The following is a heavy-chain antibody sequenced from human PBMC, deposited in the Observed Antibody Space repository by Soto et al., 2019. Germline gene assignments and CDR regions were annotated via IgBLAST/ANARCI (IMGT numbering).Heavy chain of an antibody. J-gene: IGHJ6*02. CDR3: ARDRGPPRYLYYGMDA. Sequence: PGGSLRLSCAASGFTFSTYWMSWVRQAPGKGLEWVGNIKQDGSGENYVDSVKGRFTISRDNANHSLYLQMNSLRAGDTAVYYCARDRGPPRYLYYGMDAWGQGTTVTVSS. D-gene: IGHD3-10*01. CDR1: GFTFSTYW. CDR2: IKQDGSGE. V-gene: IGHV3-7*01.